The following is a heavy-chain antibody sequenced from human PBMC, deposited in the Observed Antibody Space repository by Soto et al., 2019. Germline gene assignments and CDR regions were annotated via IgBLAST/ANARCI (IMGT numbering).Heavy chain of an antibody. CDR2: IIPVIGLT. J-gene: IGHJ3*02. CDR3: AKKLAGTDQNAYDI. Sequence: QVQLVQSGAEVKKPGSSVRVSCTVSGGTFTTYTIDWVRQAPGQGLEWMGRIIPVIGLTNYGLPGRVTITADKSTSTAYLELSGLNSEDTAMYYCAKKLAGTDQNAYDIWGQGTMVTVSS. CDR1: GGTFTTYT. D-gene: IGHD2-8*02. V-gene: IGHV1-69*02.